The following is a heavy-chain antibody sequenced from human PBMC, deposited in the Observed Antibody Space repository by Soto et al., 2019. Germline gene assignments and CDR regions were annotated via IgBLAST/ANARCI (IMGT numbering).Heavy chain of an antibody. J-gene: IGHJ3*02. Sequence: QLQLQESGPGLVKPSETLSLTCTVSGGSISSSSYYWGWIRQPPGKGLEWIGSIYYSGSTYYNPSLKSRVTISVDTSKNQFSLKLSSVTAADTAVYYCASPYSSSGQWLTVFAAFDIWGQGTMVTVSS. CDR2: IYYSGST. V-gene: IGHV4-39*01. CDR3: ASPYSSSGQWLTVFAAFDI. D-gene: IGHD6-19*01. CDR1: GGSISSSSYY.